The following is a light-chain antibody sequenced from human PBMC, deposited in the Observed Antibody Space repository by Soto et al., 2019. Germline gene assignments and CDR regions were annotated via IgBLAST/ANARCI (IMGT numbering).Light chain of an antibody. CDR2: DVN. J-gene: IGLJ1*01. CDR1: ASDVGDYNY. V-gene: IGLV2-11*01. CDR3: CSFAGSHTLYA. Sequence: QSALTQPRSVSGSPEQSVTISCTGSASDVGDYNYVSWYQRHPGKAPKLVIYDVNKRPSGVPDRFSGSKSGNAASLTISWLQAEDEADYYGCSFAGSHTLYAFGTGIKVKVL.